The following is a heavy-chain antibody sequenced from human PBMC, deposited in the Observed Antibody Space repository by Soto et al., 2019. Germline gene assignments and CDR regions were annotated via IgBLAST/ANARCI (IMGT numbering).Heavy chain of an antibody. D-gene: IGHD3-22*01. V-gene: IGHV1-46*01. Sequence: QVQLVQSGAEVKKPGASVKVSCKATGYIFTSYYMHWVRQAPGQGLEWIGVINPSDGSTNYAQKFQGRVTMTRDTSTSTVYMELSSLRSEDTAVYYCARDYTMIIVAPGAYWGQGTLVTVSS. CDR1: GYIFTSYY. J-gene: IGHJ4*02. CDR3: ARDYTMIIVAPGAY. CDR2: INPSDGST.